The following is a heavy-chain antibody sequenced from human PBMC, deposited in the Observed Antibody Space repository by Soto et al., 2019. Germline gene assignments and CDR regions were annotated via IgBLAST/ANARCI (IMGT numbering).Heavy chain of an antibody. V-gene: IGHV3-23*01. D-gene: IGHD6-19*01. CDR3: AKALNSIAVAGWDDAFDI. CDR2: ISDNADRV. CDR1: GFSFSSNS. J-gene: IGHJ3*02. Sequence: SGGSLRLSCTASGFSFSSNSMAWVRQAPGKGLEWVSSISDNADRVFYGDSLKGRFTFSRDNSKNTLYLQMNSLRAEDTAVYYFAKALNSIAVAGWDDAFDIWGQGTMVTVSS.